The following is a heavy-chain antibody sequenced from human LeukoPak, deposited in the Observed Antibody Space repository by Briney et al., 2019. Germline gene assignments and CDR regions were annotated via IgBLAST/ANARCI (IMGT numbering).Heavy chain of an antibody. Sequence: GGSLRLSCAASGFTFSSYAMNWVRQAPGKGLEWVSSISSSGGRIYYADSVKGRFTISRDNAKNSLYLQMNSLRAEDTAVYYCARDGIVGATGSFDYYYGMDVWGQGTTVTVSS. J-gene: IGHJ6*02. D-gene: IGHD1-26*01. V-gene: IGHV3-21*01. CDR1: GFTFSSYA. CDR3: ARDGIVGATGSFDYYYGMDV. CDR2: ISSSGGRI.